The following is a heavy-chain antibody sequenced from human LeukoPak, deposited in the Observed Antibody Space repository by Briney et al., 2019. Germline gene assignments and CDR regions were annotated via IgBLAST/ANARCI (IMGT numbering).Heavy chain of an antibody. CDR1: GGSISSYF. V-gene: IGHV4-59*01. CDR3: ARNGYSYGKNWFDP. Sequence: SETLSLTCTVSGGSISSYFWSWIRQPPGKGLEWIGYIHYSGSTNYNSSLRSRVTISLDTSKNQFSLRLTSVTAADAAVYYCARNGYSYGKNWFDPWGQGTLVTVSS. J-gene: IGHJ5*02. D-gene: IGHD5-18*01. CDR2: IHYSGST.